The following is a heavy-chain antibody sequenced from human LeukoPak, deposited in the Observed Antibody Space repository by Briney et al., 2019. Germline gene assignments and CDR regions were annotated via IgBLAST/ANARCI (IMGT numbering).Heavy chain of an antibody. CDR1: GSTFSTYV. CDR2: ISSNGDNT. CDR3: VRGTGY. Sequence: GGSLRLSCSVSGSTFSTYVMHWVRQAPGRGLEHVSAISSNGDNTYYADSVKGRFTISRDNSKNTLYLQMSSLRADDTAVYYCVRGTGYWGQGTLVTVSS. V-gene: IGHV3-64D*06. J-gene: IGHJ4*02.